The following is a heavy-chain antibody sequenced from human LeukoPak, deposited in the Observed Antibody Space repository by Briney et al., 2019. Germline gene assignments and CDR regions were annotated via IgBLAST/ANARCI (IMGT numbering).Heavy chain of an antibody. CDR3: AKGPMVRGVIIKRYNFDY. CDR1: GFTFSSYA. Sequence: GGSLRLSCAASGFTFSSYAMSWVRQAPGKGLEWVSAISGSGGSTYYADSVKGRFTISRDNSKNTPYLQMNSLRAEDTAVYYCAKGPMVRGVIIKRYNFDYWGQGTLVTVSS. J-gene: IGHJ4*02. CDR2: ISGSGGST. V-gene: IGHV3-23*01. D-gene: IGHD3-10*01.